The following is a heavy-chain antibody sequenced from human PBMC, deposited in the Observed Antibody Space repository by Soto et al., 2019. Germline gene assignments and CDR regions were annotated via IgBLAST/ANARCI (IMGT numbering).Heavy chain of an antibody. D-gene: IGHD2-15*01. J-gene: IGHJ4*02. CDR2: ISAYNGNT. V-gene: IGHV1-18*01. CDR3: ARDMTEGSGPNFDY. Sequence: ASVKVSCKSSGYPFTSYVSSWVRQAPGQGLGWMGWISAYNGNTNYAQKLQGRVTMTTDTSTSTAYMELRSLRSDDTAVYYCARDMTEGSGPNFDYWGQGTLVTVSS. CDR1: GYPFTSYV.